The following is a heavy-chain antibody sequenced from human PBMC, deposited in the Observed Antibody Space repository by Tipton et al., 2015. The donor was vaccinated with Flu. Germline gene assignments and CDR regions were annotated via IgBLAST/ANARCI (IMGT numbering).Heavy chain of an antibody. CDR3: ARAPDHLVGATVFDY. J-gene: IGHJ4*02. Sequence: TLSLTCTVSGGSISSYYWSWIRQPPGKGLEWIGYIYYSGSTNYNPSLKSRVTISVDTSKNQFSLKLSSVTAADTAVYYCARAPDHLVGATVFDYWGQGTLVTVSS. CDR2: IYYSGST. CDR1: GGSISSYY. D-gene: IGHD1-26*01. V-gene: IGHV4-59*01.